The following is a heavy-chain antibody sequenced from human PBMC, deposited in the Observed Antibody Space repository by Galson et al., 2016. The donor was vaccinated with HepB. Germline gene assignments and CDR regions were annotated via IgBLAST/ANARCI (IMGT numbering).Heavy chain of an antibody. V-gene: IGHV1-18*01. CDR1: GYSFTSYG. CDR2: ITAYNGDT. D-gene: IGHD3-10*01. J-gene: IGHJ6*02. CDR3: ARDITLVRGVITSYYGMDV. Sequence: SGAEVKKPGASVKVSCRASGYSFTSYGVSWVRQAPGQGLEWMGWITAYNGDTNYAQKLQGRVTLTTDTSTSTAYMELRSLRFDDTAVYYCARDITLVRGVITSYYGMDVWGQGTTVTVSS.